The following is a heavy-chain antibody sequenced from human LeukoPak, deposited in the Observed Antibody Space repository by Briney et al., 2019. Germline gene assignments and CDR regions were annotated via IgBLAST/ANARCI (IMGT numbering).Heavy chain of an antibody. CDR2: ISGSGGST. CDR1: GFTFSSYA. D-gene: IGHD6-19*01. J-gene: IGHJ6*03. CDR3: AKDGLAVAGKVVDYYYYMDV. V-gene: IGHV3-23*01. Sequence: GGSLRLSCAASGFTFSSYAMSWVPQAPGKGLEWVSAISGSGGSTYYADSVKGRFTISRDNSKNTLYLQMNSLRAEDTAVYYCAKDGLAVAGKVVDYYYYMDVWGKGTTVTVSS.